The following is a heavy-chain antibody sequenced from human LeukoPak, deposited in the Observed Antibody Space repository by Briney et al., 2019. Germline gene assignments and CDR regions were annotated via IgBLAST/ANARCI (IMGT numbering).Heavy chain of an antibody. CDR1: GDSIGSSSDY. J-gene: IGHJ4*02. CDR3: TRLDY. CDR2: FYYGGST. Sequence: PSETLSLTCTVSGDSIGSSSDYWGWVRQPPGKGLEWIGSFYYGGSTYYNPSLESRVTISVDTSKNQFSLELSSVTASDTAIYYCTRLDYWGQGTLVTVSS. V-gene: IGHV4-39*01.